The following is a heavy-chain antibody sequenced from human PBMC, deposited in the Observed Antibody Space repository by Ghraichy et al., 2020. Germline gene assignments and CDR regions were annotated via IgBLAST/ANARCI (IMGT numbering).Heavy chain of an antibody. V-gene: IGHV3-21*01. CDR2: ISSSSSYI. CDR1: GFTFSSYS. Sequence: GGSLRLSCAASGFTFSSYSMNWVRQAPGKGLEWVSSISSSSSYIYYADSVKGRFTISRDNAKNSLYLQMNSLRAEDTAVYYCARDRGGNPPFDYWGQGTLVTVSS. D-gene: IGHD4-23*01. CDR3: ARDRGGNPPFDY. J-gene: IGHJ4*02.